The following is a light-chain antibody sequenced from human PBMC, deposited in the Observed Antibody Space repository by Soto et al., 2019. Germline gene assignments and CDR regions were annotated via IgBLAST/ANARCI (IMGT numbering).Light chain of an antibody. J-gene: IGKJ4*01. CDR2: GAS. CDR1: QSVSSN. V-gene: IGKV3-15*01. Sequence: EILVTQSPATLSVSPGERATLSCRASQSVSSNLAWYMQKPGQAPRLLIYGASTRATGIPARFSGSGSGTEFTLTISSLQSEDFVLYYCQQYDNWPLTFGGGTQVE. CDR3: QQYDNWPLT.